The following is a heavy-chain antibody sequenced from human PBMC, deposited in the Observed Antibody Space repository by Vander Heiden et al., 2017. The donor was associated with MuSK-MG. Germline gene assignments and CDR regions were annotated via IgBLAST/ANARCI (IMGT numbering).Heavy chain of an antibody. CDR2: IYYSGST. Sequence: QVQLQESGPGLVKPSETLSLTFTVSGGSISSYYWSWIRQPPGKGLEWIGYIYYSGSTNYNPSLKSRVTISVDTSKNQFSLKLSSVTAADTAVYYCASGYSSGWYGYWGQGTLVTVSS. V-gene: IGHV4-59*08. CDR1: GGSISSYY. J-gene: IGHJ4*02. D-gene: IGHD6-19*01. CDR3: ASGYSSGWYGY.